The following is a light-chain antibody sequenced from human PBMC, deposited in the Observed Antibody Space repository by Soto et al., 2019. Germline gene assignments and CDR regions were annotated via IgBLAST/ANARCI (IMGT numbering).Light chain of an antibody. CDR1: SSDVGGYNY. CDR2: EVS. Sequence: QSALTQPASVSGSPGQSITISCTGTSSDVGGYNYVSWYQQHPGKAPKLIIFEVSNRPSGVSSRFFGSKSGNTASLTISGLQAEDEADYYCTSFTSSSTLVFGGGTQLTVL. J-gene: IGLJ2*01. CDR3: TSFTSSSTLV. V-gene: IGLV2-14*01.